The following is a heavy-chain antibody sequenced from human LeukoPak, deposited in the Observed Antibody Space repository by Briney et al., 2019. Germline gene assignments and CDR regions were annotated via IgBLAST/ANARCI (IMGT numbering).Heavy chain of an antibody. CDR3: ARDQIEMATIDY. J-gene: IGHJ4*02. D-gene: IGHD5-24*01. CDR2: INPNSGGT. Sequence: AASVKVSCKASGYTFTGYYMHWVRQAPGQGLEWMGWINPNSGGTNYAQKFQGRVTMTRDTSISTAYMELSRLRSDDTAVYYCARDQIEMATIDYWGQGTLVTVSS. V-gene: IGHV1-2*02. CDR1: GYTFTGYY.